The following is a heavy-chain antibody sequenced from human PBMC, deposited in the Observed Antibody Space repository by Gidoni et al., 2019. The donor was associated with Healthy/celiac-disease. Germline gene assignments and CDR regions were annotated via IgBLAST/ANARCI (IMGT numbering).Heavy chain of an antibody. Sequence: QVQLQQWGAGLLKPSETLSLTCAVYGGSFSGYYWSWIRQPPGKGLEWIGEINHSGSTNYNPSLKSRVTISVDTSKNQFSLKLSSVTAADTAVYYCARKRGYSYGKHYYYYYYYMDVWGKGTTVTVSS. CDR3: ARKRGYSYGKHYYYYYYYMDV. J-gene: IGHJ6*03. V-gene: IGHV4-34*01. CDR2: INHSGST. CDR1: GGSFSGYY. D-gene: IGHD5-18*01.